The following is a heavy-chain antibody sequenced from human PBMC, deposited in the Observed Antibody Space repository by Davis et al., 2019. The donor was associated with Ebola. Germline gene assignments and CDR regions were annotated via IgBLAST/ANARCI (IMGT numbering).Heavy chain of an antibody. D-gene: IGHD4-17*01. CDR3: ARVRDYAYYYGMDV. J-gene: IGHJ6*02. CDR2: ISAYNGNT. Sequence: ASVKFSCKASGYTFTSYGISWVQQAPGQGLEWMGWISAYNGNTNYAQKLQGRVTMTTDTSTSTAYMELRSLRSYDTAVYYCARVRDYAYYYGMDVWGQGTTVTVSS. CDR1: GYTFTSYG. V-gene: IGHV1-18*01.